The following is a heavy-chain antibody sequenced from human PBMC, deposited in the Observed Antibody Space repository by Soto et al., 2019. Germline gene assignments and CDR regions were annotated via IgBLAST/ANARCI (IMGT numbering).Heavy chain of an antibody. J-gene: IGHJ3*02. V-gene: IGHV3-33*01. CDR1: GFVFSVYG. CDR3: ARWASDI. Sequence: GGSLRLSCAASGFVFSVYGMNWVRQAPGKGLEWVAFIGSDGGKKNYADSVEGRITISRDNSKNTLYLEMDSLRVEDTAMFYCARWASDIWGQGTMVTVSS. CDR2: IGSDGGKK.